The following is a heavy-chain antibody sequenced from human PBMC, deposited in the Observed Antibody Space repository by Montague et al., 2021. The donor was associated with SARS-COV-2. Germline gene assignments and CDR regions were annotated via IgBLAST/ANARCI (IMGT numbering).Heavy chain of an antibody. CDR2: IYYSGST. D-gene: IGHD3-22*01. Sequence: SETLSLTCTVSGGSISSSSHYWGWIRQPPEKGLEWNGSIYYSGSTYYNPPLKSRVTISVDTSKNQFSLKLSSVTAADTAVYYCASPTYYYDSSGSDAFDIWGRGTMDTVSS. V-gene: IGHV4-39*01. CDR3: ASPTYYYDSSGSDAFDI. CDR1: GGSISSSSHY. J-gene: IGHJ3*02.